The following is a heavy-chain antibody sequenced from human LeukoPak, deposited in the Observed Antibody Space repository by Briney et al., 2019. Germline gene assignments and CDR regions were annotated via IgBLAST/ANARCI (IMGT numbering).Heavy chain of an antibody. CDR1: GLTFSYYS. V-gene: IGHV3-21*01. CDR3: ARDADEFGFF. D-gene: IGHD3-10*01. CDR2: ISSNNNYI. J-gene: IGHJ4*02. Sequence: TGGSLRLSCAASGLTFSYYSMHWVRQAPGKGLEWVSSISSNNNYIYYADSVKGRFTISRDNAKNSLYLQMNSLRAEDTAVYYCARDADEFGFFWGQGTLVPGFS.